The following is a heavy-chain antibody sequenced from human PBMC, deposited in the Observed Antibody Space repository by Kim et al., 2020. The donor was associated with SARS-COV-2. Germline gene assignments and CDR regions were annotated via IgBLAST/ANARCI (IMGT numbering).Heavy chain of an antibody. Sequence: GGSLRLSCAASGFTFSSYSMNWVRQAPGKGLEWVSSISSSSSYIYYADSVKGRFTISRDNAKNSLYLQMNSLRAEDTAVYYCARVLVSSFGEPLYYFDYWGQGTLVTVSS. CDR2: ISSSSSYI. J-gene: IGHJ4*02. V-gene: IGHV3-21*01. CDR3: ARVLVSSFGEPLYYFDY. D-gene: IGHD3-10*01. CDR1: GFTFSSYS.